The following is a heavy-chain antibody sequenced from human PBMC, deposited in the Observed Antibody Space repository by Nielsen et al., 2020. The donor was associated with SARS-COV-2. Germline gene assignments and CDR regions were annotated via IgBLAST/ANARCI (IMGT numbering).Heavy chain of an antibody. J-gene: IGHJ4*02. D-gene: IGHD2-21*02. Sequence: GGSLRLSCAASGFTFSSYSMNWVRQAPGKGLEWVSSISSSSSYIYYADSVKGRFTISRDNAKNSLYLQMNSLRAEDTAVYYCARDSDYYSTGFDYWGQGTLVTVSS. CDR3: ARDSDYYSTGFDY. V-gene: IGHV3-21*01. CDR1: GFTFSSYS. CDR2: ISSSSSYI.